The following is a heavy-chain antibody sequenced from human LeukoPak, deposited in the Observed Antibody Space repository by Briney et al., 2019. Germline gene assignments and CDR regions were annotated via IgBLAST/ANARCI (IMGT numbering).Heavy chain of an antibody. CDR1: GYTFTNYY. D-gene: IGHD6-25*01. J-gene: IGHJ4*02. CDR2: INPNRGDT. V-gene: IGHV1-2*02. Sequence: ASVKVSCKASGYTFTNYYMHWVRQAPGHGLEWMGWINPNRGDTNYAQKFQGRVTMTRDTSISTAFMELTRLTSDDTAVYYCTRDLLGFAATPLSDWGQGTLVTVSS. CDR3: TRDLLGFAATPLSD.